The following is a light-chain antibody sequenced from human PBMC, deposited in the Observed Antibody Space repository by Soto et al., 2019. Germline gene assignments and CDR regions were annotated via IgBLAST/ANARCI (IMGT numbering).Light chain of an antibody. CDR1: QGISNY. CDR2: AAS. J-gene: IGKJ1*01. Sequence: DIQMTQSPSSLSASVGDRDTITCRASQGISNYLAWYQQKPGKVPKLLIYAASTLQSGVPSRFSGSGSGTDFTLTISSLQADDVATYYCQKYNSAPWTFGQGTKVEIK. V-gene: IGKV1-27*01. CDR3: QKYNSAPWT.